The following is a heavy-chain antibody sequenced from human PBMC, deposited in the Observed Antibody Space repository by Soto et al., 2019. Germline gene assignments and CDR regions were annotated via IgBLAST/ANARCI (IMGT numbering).Heavy chain of an antibody. CDR2: IIAIFGTA. CDR3: ARERTCCYSPFDY. D-gene: IGHD2-21*01. J-gene: IGHJ4*01. V-gene: IGHV1-69*06. Sequence: GDSVKVACKASGGTFSSYAISWVRQAPGQGLEWMGGIIAIFGTANYAQKFQGRFTITADKSTSTAYMELISLRSEYTSLYYCARERTCCYSPFDYWGQGTL. CDR1: GGTFSSYA.